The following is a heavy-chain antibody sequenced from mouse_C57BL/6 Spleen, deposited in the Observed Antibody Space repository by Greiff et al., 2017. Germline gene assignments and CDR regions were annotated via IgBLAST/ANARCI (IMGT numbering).Heavy chain of an antibody. V-gene: IGHV1-72*01. D-gene: IGHD3-3*01. CDR3: AREDALGDIDY. CDR2: IYPDSGGT. Sequence: QVQLQQSGPELVKPGASVKLSCKASGYTFTSSWMHWVKQRPGRGLEWIGRIYPDSGGTKYNEKFKSKATLTADKSSSTAYMQLSSLTSEDSAVEYCAREDALGDIDYWGQGTSVTVSS. CDR1: GYTFTSSW. J-gene: IGHJ4*01.